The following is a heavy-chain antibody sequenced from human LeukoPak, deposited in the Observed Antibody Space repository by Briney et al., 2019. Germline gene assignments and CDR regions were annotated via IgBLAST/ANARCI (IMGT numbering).Heavy chain of an antibody. CDR3: ARQAPPYDSSGYFDY. CDR1: GYTFTGYY. J-gene: IGHJ4*02. V-gene: IGHV1-2*02. CDR2: INPNSSGT. D-gene: IGHD3-22*01. Sequence: ASVKVSCKASGYTFTGYYMHWVRQAPGQGLEWMGWINPNSSGTNYAQKFQGRVTMTRDTSISTAYMELSRLRSDDTAVYYCARQAPPYDSSGYFDYWGQGTLVTVSS.